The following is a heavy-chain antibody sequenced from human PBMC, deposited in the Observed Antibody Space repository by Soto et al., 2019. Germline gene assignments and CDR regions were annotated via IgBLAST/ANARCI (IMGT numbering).Heavy chain of an antibody. V-gene: IGHV4-59*01. CDR3: ASRDYNDEFDI. CDR1: GVSISTYY. CDR2: VFYSGNT. J-gene: IGHJ3*02. D-gene: IGHD4-4*01. Sequence: QVQLQESGPGLVKPSETLSLTCTVSGVSISTYYWTWIRQPPGKGLEWIGQVFYSGNTNYNPSLKGRVTISVDASRNQFSLRLISVTAADTAMYYCASRDYNDEFDIWGQGTLVTVSS.